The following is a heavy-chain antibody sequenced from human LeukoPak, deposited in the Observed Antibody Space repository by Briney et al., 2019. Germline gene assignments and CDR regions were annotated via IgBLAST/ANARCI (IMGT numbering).Heavy chain of an antibody. CDR1: GFTFSSYS. V-gene: IGHV3-48*02. Sequence: GGSLRLSCAASGFTFSSYSMNWVRQAPGKGLEWVSYISSSSSTICYADSVKGRFTISRDNAKNSLYLQMNSLRDEDTAVYYCAREYQLLNYHYYGMDVWGQGTTVTVSS. CDR3: AREYQLLNYHYYGMDV. CDR2: ISSSSSTI. D-gene: IGHD2-2*01. J-gene: IGHJ6*02.